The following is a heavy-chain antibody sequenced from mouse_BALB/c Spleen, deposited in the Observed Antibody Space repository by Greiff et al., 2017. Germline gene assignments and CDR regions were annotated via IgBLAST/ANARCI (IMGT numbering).Heavy chain of an antibody. V-gene: IGHV1S137*01. CDR1: GYTFTDYA. J-gene: IGHJ2*01. Sequence: QVQLKQSGAELVRPGVSVKISCKGSGYTFTDYAMHWVKQSHAKSLEWIGVISTYYGDASYNQKFKGKATMTVDKSSSTAYMELARLTSEDSAIYYCARWIWDYFDYWGQGTTLTVSS. CDR3: ARWIWDYFDY. CDR2: ISTYYGDA.